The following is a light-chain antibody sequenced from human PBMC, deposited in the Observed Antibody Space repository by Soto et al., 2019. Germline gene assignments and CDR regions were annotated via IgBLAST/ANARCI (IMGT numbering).Light chain of an antibody. V-gene: IGKV1-33*01. CDR3: QQYDNLPLT. CDR1: QDISNY. CDR2: DAS. J-gene: IGKJ4*01. Sequence: DIQMTQSPSSLSSSLGDRVTITCQASQDISNYLTWYQQKPGKAPKLLIYDASNLETGVPSRFSGSGSGTDFTFTISSLQPEDIATYYCQQYDNLPLTFGGGTKVEIK.